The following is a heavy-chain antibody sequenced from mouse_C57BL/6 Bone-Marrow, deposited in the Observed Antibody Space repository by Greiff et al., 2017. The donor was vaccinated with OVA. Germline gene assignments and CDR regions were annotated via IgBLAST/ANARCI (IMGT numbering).Heavy chain of an antibody. CDR2: IYPRSGHT. Sequence: QVQLQQSGAELARPGASVKLSCKASGYTFTSYGISWVKQRTGQGLEWIGEIYPRSGHTYYNEKFKGKAALTADKSSSTAYMELRSLTSEDSAVYFCARPVYYGSSLFDYWGQGTTLTVSS. CDR1: GYTFTSYG. D-gene: IGHD1-1*01. CDR3: ARPVYYGSSLFDY. V-gene: IGHV1-81*01. J-gene: IGHJ2*01.